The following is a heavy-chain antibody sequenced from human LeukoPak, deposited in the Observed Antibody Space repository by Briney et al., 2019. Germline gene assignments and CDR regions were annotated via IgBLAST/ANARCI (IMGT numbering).Heavy chain of an antibody. CDR2: INPNSGGT. D-gene: IGHD3-22*01. Sequence: ASVKVSCKASGYTFTGYYMHWVRQAPGQGLGWMGWINPNSGGTNYAQKFQGRVTMTRDTSISTAYMELSRLRSDDTAVYYCARTVKITMIVAGAFDIWGQGTMVTVSS. CDR1: GYTFTGYY. CDR3: ARTVKITMIVAGAFDI. V-gene: IGHV1-2*02. J-gene: IGHJ3*02.